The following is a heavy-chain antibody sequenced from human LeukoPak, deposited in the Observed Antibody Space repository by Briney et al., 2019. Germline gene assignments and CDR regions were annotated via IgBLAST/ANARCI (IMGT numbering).Heavy chain of an antibody. Sequence: GGSLPLSCAASGFTFSSYWMHWVRQAPGKGLVWVSRINSDGTSTSYADSVKGRFTISRDNAKNTLYLQMNSLRAEDTAVYYCARRERSGGCDDWFDHWGQGTLVTVSS. CDR3: ARRERSGGCDDWFDH. J-gene: IGHJ5*02. CDR1: GFTFSSYW. D-gene: IGHD2-2*01. V-gene: IGHV3-74*01. CDR2: INSDGTST.